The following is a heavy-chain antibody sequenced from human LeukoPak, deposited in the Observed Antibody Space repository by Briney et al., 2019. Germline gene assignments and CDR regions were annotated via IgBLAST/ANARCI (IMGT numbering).Heavy chain of an antibody. CDR3: ARVDGYNSRRPRGYYYYGMDV. Sequence: PSETLSLTCAVYGGSFSGYYWSWIRQPPGKGLEWIGEINHSGSTNYNPSLKSRVTISVDTSKNQFSLKLSSVTAADTAVYYCARVDGYNSRRPRGYYYYGMDVWGQGTTVTVSS. D-gene: IGHD5-24*01. CDR2: INHSGST. CDR1: GGSFSGYY. J-gene: IGHJ6*02. V-gene: IGHV4-34*01.